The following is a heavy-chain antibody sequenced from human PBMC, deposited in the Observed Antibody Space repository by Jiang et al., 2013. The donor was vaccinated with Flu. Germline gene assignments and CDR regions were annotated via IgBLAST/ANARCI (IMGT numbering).Heavy chain of an antibody. CDR3: ARDGVVVVAAQRAYFDY. D-gene: IGHD2-15*01. CDR2: ISYDGSNK. J-gene: IGHJ4*02. V-gene: IGHV3-33*05. CDR1: GFTFSSYG. Sequence: SGGGVVQPGRSLRLSCAASGFTFSSYGMHWVRQAPGKGLEWVAVISYDGSNKYYADSVKGRFTISRDNSKNTLYLQMNSLRAEDTAVYYCARDGVVVVAAQRAYFDYWGQGTLVTVSS.